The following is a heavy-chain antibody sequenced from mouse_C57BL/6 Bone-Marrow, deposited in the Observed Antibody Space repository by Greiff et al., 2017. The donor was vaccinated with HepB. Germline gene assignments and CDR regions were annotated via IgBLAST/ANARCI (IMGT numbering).Heavy chain of an antibody. J-gene: IGHJ3*01. V-gene: IGHV1-64*01. CDR3: ARYRYYGYDEEFAY. D-gene: IGHD2-2*01. CDR1: GYTFTSYW. CDR2: IYPKSGST. Sequence: QVQLQQPGAELVKPGASVKLSCKASGYTFTSYWMHWVKQRPVQGLEWIGMIYPKSGSTNYNEKFKSKATLTVDKSSSATYMQLSSLTSEDSAVYYCARYRYYGYDEEFAYWGQGTLVTVSA.